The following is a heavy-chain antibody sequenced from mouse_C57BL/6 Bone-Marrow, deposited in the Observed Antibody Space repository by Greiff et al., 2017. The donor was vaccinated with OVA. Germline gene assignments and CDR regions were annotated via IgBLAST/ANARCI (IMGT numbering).Heavy chain of an antibody. J-gene: IGHJ3*01. Sequence: EVMLVESGGGLVKPGGSLKLSCAASGFTFSDSGMHWVRQAPEKGLEWVAYISSGSSTIYYADTVKGRFTISRDNAKNTLFLQMTSLRSEDTAMYYCARRDYYGSSWFAYWGQGTLVTVSA. CDR1: GFTFSDSG. CDR3: ARRDYYGSSWFAY. D-gene: IGHD1-1*01. CDR2: ISSGSSTI. V-gene: IGHV5-17*01.